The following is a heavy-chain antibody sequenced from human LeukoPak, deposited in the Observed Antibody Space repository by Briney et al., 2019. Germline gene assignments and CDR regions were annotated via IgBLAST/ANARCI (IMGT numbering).Heavy chain of an antibody. CDR2: IYYRGST. Sequence: SESLSLTCTVSGVSISSSPYYWGWIRQPPGKGLEWIGTIYYRGSTYFNPSLNSQFTISLDTSKNHFSLRLRSVTAADTALYYCARHYLSDGILSTFDPWGQGTLVTVSS. CDR1: GVSISSSPYY. V-gene: IGHV4-39*01. J-gene: IGHJ5*02. D-gene: IGHD2-2*01. CDR3: ARHYLSDGILSTFDP.